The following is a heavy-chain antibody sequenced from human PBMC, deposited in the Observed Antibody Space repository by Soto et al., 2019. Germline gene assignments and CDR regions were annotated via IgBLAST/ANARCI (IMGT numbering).Heavy chain of an antibody. J-gene: IGHJ4*02. CDR1: GFTFSTHA. CDR3: ARDPPGSGWAFDY. V-gene: IGHV3-33*01. Sequence: GGSLRLACAAAGFTFSTHAMHWVRQAPGKGLEWVAFIWSDGSNKYYADSVKGRATISRDNSKRTVDLQMNSLRAEDTAVYYCARDPPGSGWAFDYWGQGTLVTVSS. CDR2: IWSDGSNK. D-gene: IGHD6-19*01.